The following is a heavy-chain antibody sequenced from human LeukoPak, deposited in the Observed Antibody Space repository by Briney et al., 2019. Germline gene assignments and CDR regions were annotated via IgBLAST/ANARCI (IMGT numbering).Heavy chain of an antibody. Sequence: PGGSLRLSCAASGFTFSSYAMHWVRQAPGKGLEWVAVISYDGSNKYYADSVKGRFTISRDNSKNTLYLQMNSLRAEDTAVYYCAKEIRDSSGYYDYYYGMDVWGQGTTVTVSS. J-gene: IGHJ6*02. CDR2: ISYDGSNK. V-gene: IGHV3-30-3*01. D-gene: IGHD3-22*01. CDR1: GFTFSSYA. CDR3: AKEIRDSSGYYDYYYGMDV.